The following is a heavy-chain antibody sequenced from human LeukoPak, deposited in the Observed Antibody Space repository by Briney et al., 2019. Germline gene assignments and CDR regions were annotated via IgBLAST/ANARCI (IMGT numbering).Heavy chain of an antibody. V-gene: IGHV3-11*04. Sequence: PGGSLRLSCAASGFTFSDYYMSWIRQAPGKGLEWVSYISSSGSTIYYADSVKGRFTISRDNAKNSLYLQMNSLRAEDTGVYYCARDKDYTSSADHWGQGTLVTVSS. CDR2: ISSSGSTI. J-gene: IGHJ4*02. CDR3: ARDKDYTSSADH. CDR1: GFTFSDYY. D-gene: IGHD6-6*01.